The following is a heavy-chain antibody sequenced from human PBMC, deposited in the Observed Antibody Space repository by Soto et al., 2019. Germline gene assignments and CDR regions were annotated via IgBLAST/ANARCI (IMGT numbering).Heavy chain of an antibody. Sequence: ASVKVSCKASGYTFTGYYMHWVRQAPGQGLEWMGWINPNSGGTNYAQKFQGRVTMTRDTSISTAYMELSRLRSDDTAVYYCARDLRYCTNGVCYINWFDPWGPGTLVTVSS. CDR1: GYTFTGYY. CDR3: ARDLRYCTNGVCYINWFDP. V-gene: IGHV1-2*02. CDR2: INPNSGGT. J-gene: IGHJ5*02. D-gene: IGHD2-8*01.